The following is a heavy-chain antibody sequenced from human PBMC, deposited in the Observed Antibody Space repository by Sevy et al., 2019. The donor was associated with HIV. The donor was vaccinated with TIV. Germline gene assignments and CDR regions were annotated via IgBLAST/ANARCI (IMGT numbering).Heavy chain of an antibody. CDR3: ARDGPHYDYVWASYRSDGGRDAFDI. V-gene: IGHV3-74*01. CDR2: INSDGSST. CDR1: GFTFSSYW. D-gene: IGHD3-16*02. Sequence: GGSLRLSCAASGFTFSSYWMHWVRRAPGKGLVWVSRINSDGSSTGYADSVKGRFTISRDNAKNTLYLQMNSLRAEDTAVYYCARDGPHYDYVWASYRSDGGRDAFDIWGQGTMVTVSS. J-gene: IGHJ3*02.